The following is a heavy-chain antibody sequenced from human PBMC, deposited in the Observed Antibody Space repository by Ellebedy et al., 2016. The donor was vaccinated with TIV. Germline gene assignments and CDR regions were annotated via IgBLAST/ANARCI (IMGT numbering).Heavy chain of an antibody. D-gene: IGHD1-1*01. Sequence: GESLKIPCKTSGYSLASYWIGWVRQMPGKGQVWMGHIFPGDAVTTYSPSFQGQVTISADKSISTAYLQWGSLKASDTAMYYCVRYEGYELAGIDYWGQGTLVTVSS. CDR3: VRYEGYELAGIDY. CDR2: IFPGDAVT. V-gene: IGHV5-51*01. CDR1: GYSLASYW. J-gene: IGHJ4*02.